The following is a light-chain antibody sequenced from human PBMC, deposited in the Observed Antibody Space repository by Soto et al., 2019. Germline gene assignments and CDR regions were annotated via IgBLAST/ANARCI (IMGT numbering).Light chain of an antibody. Sequence: QSVLTQPASVSGSPGQSITISCTGTSSDVGGYNYVSWYQQHPGKAPKLTIYDVSTRPSGVSNRFSGSKSGNTASLTISGLQADDDADYYCSSYTSDITPYVFGAGTKVTVL. J-gene: IGLJ1*01. CDR2: DVS. CDR1: SSDVGGYNY. V-gene: IGLV2-14*01. CDR3: SSYTSDITPYV.